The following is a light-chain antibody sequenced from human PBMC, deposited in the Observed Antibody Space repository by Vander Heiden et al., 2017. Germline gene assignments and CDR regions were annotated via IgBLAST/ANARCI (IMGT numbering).Light chain of an antibody. Sequence: QSALTQPPPASGSPGQSITISCTGTSSDVGAYNYVSWYHPHPGKAPKLVIYEVNKRPSGGPHRFAGSKAGNAASRTVSGLQAEDEADFYCSSYAGRYSWVFGGGTKLTVL. CDR3: SSYAGRYSWV. CDR2: EVN. V-gene: IGLV2-8*01. J-gene: IGLJ3*02. CDR1: SSDVGAYNY.